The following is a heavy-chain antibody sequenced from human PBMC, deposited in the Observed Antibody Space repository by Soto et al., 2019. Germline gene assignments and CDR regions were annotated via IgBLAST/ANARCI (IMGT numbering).Heavy chain of an antibody. CDR2: ISSSSSYI. CDR1: GFTFSSYS. CDR3: ASGYSYGYPVGAFDI. V-gene: IGHV3-21*01. Sequence: GGSLRLSCAASGFTFSSYSMNWVRQAPGKGLEWVSSISSSSSYIYYADSVKGRFTISRDNAKNSLYLQMNSLRAEDTAVYYCASGYSYGYPVGAFDIWGQGTMVTVSS. D-gene: IGHD5-18*01. J-gene: IGHJ3*02.